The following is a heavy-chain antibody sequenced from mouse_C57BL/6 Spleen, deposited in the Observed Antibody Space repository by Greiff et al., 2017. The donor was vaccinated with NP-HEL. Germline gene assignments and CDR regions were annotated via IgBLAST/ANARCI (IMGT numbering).Heavy chain of an antibody. CDR3: ARYPVAPYYYAMDY. D-gene: IGHD1-1*01. J-gene: IGHJ4*01. CDR1: GFTFTDYY. CDR2: IRNKANGYTT. V-gene: IGHV7-3*01. Sequence: EVKLVESGGGLVQPGGSLSLSCAASGFTFTDYYMSWVRQPPGKALEWLGFIRNKANGYTTEYSASVKGRFTISRDNSQSILYLQMNALRAEDSATYYCARYPVAPYYYAMDYWGQGTSVTVSS.